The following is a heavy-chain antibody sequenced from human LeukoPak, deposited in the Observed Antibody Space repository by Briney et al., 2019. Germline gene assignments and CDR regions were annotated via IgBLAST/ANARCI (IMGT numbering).Heavy chain of an antibody. J-gene: IGHJ3*02. CDR2: INHSGST. D-gene: IGHD3-3*01. CDR3: AREDRWRYYDFWTGYYPDI. Sequence: SETLSLTCAVYGGSFSGYYWSWIRQPPGKGLEWIGEINHSGSTNYNASLKSRVTISVDTSKNQFSLKLSSVTAADTAVYYCAREDRWRYYDFWTGYYPDIWGQGTMVTVSS. CDR1: GGSFSGYY. V-gene: IGHV4-34*01.